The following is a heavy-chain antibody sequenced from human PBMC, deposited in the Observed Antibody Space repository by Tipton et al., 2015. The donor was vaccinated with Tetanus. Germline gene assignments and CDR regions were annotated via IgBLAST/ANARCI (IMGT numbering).Heavy chain of an antibody. CDR1: GVSISSYY. CDR2: IFYAGST. J-gene: IGHJ4*02. Sequence: TLSLTCTVSGVSISSYYWSWIRQSPGKGLEWIGYIFYAGSTNSNPSLKSRVTMSVDTSKKDFSVRLRSVTAADTAVYYCARLREIVSRSGWDFDYWGQGILVTVSS. CDR3: ARLREIVSRSGWDFDY. D-gene: IGHD5/OR15-5a*01. V-gene: IGHV4-59*08.